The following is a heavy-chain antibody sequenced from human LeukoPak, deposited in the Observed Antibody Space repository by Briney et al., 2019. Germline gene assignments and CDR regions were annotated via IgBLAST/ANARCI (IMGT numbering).Heavy chain of an antibody. CDR3: ASLMDLSSYYYYYGVDV. CDR2: INHSGST. J-gene: IGHJ6*04. Sequence: SETLSLTCAVYGGSFSGYYWSWIRQPPGKGLEWVGEINHSGSTNYNPSLKSRVTISVDTSKNQLSLKVSSVTAADTAVYYCASLMDLSSYYYYYGVDVWGKGTTVTVSS. CDR1: GGSFSGYY. D-gene: IGHD3-16*02. V-gene: IGHV4-34*01.